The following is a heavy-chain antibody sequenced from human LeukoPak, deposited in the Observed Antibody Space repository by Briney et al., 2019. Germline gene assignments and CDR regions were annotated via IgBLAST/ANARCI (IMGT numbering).Heavy chain of an antibody. CDR3: ATVDMTTVTTQYFDY. V-gene: IGHV1-24*01. Sequence: ASVKVSCKVSGYTLTELSMHWVRQAPGKRLEWMGGFDPEDGETIYAQKFQGRVTMTEDTSTDTAYMELSSLRSEDTAVYYCATVDMTTVTTQYFDYWVQGTLVTVSS. CDR1: GYTLTELS. D-gene: IGHD4-17*01. CDR2: FDPEDGET. J-gene: IGHJ4*02.